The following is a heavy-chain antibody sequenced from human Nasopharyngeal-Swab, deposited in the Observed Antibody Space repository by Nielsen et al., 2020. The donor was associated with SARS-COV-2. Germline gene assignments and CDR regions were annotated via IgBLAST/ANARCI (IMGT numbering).Heavy chain of an antibody. CDR2: ISSSGSTI. D-gene: IGHD3-10*01. J-gene: IGHJ6*02. Sequence: GGSLRLSCAASGFTFSDYYMSWIRQAPGKGLEWVSYISSSGSTIYYADSVKGRFTISRDNAKNSLYLQMNSLRAEDTAVYYCASRASLWFGERYYYGMDVWGQGTTVTVSS. CDR3: ASRASLWFGERYYYGMDV. V-gene: IGHV3-11*04. CDR1: GFTFSDYY.